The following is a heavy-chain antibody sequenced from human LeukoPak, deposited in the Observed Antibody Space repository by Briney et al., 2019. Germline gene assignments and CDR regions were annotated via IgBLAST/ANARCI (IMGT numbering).Heavy chain of an antibody. CDR2: IIPIFGTA. V-gene: IGHV1-69*13. CDR3: ARDGYSYALDY. CDR1: GGTFSSYA. Sequence: EASVKVSCKASGGTFSSYAISWVRQAPGQGLEWMGGIIPIFGTANYAQKFQGRVTITADESTSTAYMELSSLRSADTAVYYCARDGYSYALDYWGQGTLVTVSS. J-gene: IGHJ4*02. D-gene: IGHD5-18*01.